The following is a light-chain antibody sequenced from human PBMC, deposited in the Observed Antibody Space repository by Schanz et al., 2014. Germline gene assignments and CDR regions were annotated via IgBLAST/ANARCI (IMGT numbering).Light chain of an antibody. Sequence: QSVLSQSPSASAAPGQRVTISCSGSIYNIGSRTVSWYQQFPGSAPKLLIYSSSHRPSGVPDRFSGSKSGTSASLAISGLQSEDEATYYCETWDDSRSALVFGGGTMVTVL. J-gene: IGLJ2*01. CDR2: SSS. CDR1: IYNIGSRT. V-gene: IGLV1-44*01. CDR3: ETWDDSRSALV.